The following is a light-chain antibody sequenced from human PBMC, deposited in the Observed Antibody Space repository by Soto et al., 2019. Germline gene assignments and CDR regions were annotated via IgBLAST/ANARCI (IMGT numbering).Light chain of an antibody. CDR2: EVT. Sequence: HSALTQPASVSGSPGQSITISCTGTSSDVGVFRYVSWYQQHPRKAPKLIIYEVTNRPSGVSNRFSGSKSGNTASLTISGLQAEDEADYYCSSYTSGANPYVFGRGTKVTV. V-gene: IGLV2-14*01. CDR3: SSYTSGANPYV. CDR1: SSDVGVFRY. J-gene: IGLJ1*01.